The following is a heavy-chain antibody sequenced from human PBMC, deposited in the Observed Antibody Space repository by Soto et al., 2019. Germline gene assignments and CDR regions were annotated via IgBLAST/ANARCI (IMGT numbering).Heavy chain of an antibody. CDR2: ISSSGSTI. CDR1: GFTFSDYY. Sequence: GGSLRLSCAASGFTFSDYYMSWIRQAPGKGLEWVSYISSSGSTIYYADSVKGRFTISRDNAKNSLYLQMNSLRAEDTAVYYCARHDYGDYDQYYFDYWGQGTLVTVSS. CDR3: ARHDYGDYDQYYFDY. J-gene: IGHJ4*02. D-gene: IGHD4-17*01. V-gene: IGHV3-11*01.